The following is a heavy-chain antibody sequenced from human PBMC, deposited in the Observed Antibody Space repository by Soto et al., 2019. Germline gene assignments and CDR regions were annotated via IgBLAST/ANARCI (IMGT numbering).Heavy chain of an antibody. Sequence: ASVKVSCKASGYTFTSYGISWVRQAPGQGLEWMGWISAYNGNTNYAQKLQGRVTMTTDTSTSTAYMELRSLRSDDTAVYYCARSGILGFSPKRTPRRNQFDTWGQGTLVTVSS. CDR3: ARSGILGFSPKRTPRRNQFDT. CDR2: ISAYNGNT. D-gene: IGHD2-21*02. V-gene: IGHV1-18*04. CDR1: GYTFTSYG. J-gene: IGHJ5*02.